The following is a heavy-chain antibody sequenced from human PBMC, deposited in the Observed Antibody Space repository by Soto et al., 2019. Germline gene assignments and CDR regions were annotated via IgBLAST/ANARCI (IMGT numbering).Heavy chain of an antibody. V-gene: IGHV1-18*01. CDR2: IGVYNGNT. CDR1: GSAFSHYG. D-gene: IGHD3-10*01. CDR3: VRDLDGSGSYYTDY. J-gene: IGHJ4*02. Sequence: ASVKVSCKASGSAFSHYGISWVRQAPGQGLEWMGWIGVYNGNTNYAQKLQGRVTLTTDTSTGTAYMELRSLRSDDTAVYFCVRDLDGSGSYYTDYWGQGTLVTVSS.